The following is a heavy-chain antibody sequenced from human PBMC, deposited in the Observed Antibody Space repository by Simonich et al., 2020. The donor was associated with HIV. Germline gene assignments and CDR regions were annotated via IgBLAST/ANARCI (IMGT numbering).Heavy chain of an antibody. Sequence: VQLQQWGAGLLKPSETLSLTCAVYGGSFSGYYWSWIRQPPGKGLEWIGEISYVGRTKNNPSPKRRGPISVDPYKKQSSLGLSSGTAAETAFDYWAGHWASGNYLFEVDYFDFWGQGTLVTVSS. CDR2: ISYVGRT. J-gene: IGHJ4*02. D-gene: IGHD1-26*01. V-gene: IGHV4-34*02. CDR1: GGSFSGYY. CDR3: AGHWASGNYLFEVDYFDF.